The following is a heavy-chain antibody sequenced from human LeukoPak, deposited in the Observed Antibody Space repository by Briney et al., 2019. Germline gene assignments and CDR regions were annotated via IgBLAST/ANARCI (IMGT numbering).Heavy chain of an antibody. CDR1: GGSISSSGYY. V-gene: IGHV4-39*07. D-gene: IGHD3-16*02. J-gene: IGHJ3*02. CDR2: IYYSGST. Sequence: SETLSLTCTVSGGSISSSGYYWGWIRQPPGKGLEWIGSIYYSGSTYYYPSLKSRVTISLDTSKNQFSLKLSSVTAADTAVYYCARDSYDYVWGSYRRDAFDIWGQGTMVTVSS. CDR3: ARDSYDYVWGSYRRDAFDI.